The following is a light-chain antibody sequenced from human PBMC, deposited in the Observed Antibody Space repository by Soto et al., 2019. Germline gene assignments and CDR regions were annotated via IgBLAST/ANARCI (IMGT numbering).Light chain of an antibody. CDR2: GAS. CDR1: QSVSSNY. J-gene: IGKJ4*01. V-gene: IGKV3-20*01. CDR3: QQYYNTPLT. Sequence: EIVLTQSPGTLSLSPGERATLSCRASQSVSSNYLAWYQQKPGQAPRLLIYGASSRATGIPDRFSGSGSGTDFTLTIRRLEPEDFAVYYCQQYYNTPLTFGGGTKVEI.